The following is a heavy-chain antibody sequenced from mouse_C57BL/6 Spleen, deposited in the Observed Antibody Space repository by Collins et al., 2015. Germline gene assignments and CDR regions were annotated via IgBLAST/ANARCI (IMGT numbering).Heavy chain of an antibody. V-gene: IGHV1-53*01. D-gene: IGHD1-1*01. J-gene: IGHJ4*01. CDR3: ARWRDYYGSNYGTMDY. CDR2: GI. Sequence: GINAEYMGKNKATLTVDRSSSTAYMQLGSLTSEDSAVYYCARWRDYYGSNYGTMDYWGQGTSVTVSS.